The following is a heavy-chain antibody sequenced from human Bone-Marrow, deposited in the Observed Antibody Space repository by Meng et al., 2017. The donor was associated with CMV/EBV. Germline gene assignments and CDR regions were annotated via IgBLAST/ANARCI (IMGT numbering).Heavy chain of an antibody. Sequence: YNMNWVRQAPGKGLEWVASISVSNNYISYADSVKGRFTISRDDAENSLFLQMNSLRAEDTAVYYCARDLTFMNYYGSGSYEVLDSWGQGTLVTVSS. D-gene: IGHD3-10*01. CDR1: YN. CDR3: ARDLTFMNYYGSGSYEVLDS. V-gene: IGHV3-21*01. CDR2: ISVSNNYI. J-gene: IGHJ4*02.